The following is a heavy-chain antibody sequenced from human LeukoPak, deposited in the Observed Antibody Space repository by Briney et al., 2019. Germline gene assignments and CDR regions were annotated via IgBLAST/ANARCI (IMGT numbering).Heavy chain of an antibody. CDR3: ARVSLRNWFDP. J-gene: IGHJ5*02. CDR1: GGSFSGYY. D-gene: IGHD5/OR15-5a*01. V-gene: IGHV4-34*09. Sequence: KPSETLSLTCAVYGGSFSGYYWSWIRQPPGKGLEWIGEINHSGSTYYNPSLKSRVTISVDTSKNQFSLKLSSVTAADTAVYYCARVSLRNWFDPWGQGTLVTVSS. CDR2: INHSGST.